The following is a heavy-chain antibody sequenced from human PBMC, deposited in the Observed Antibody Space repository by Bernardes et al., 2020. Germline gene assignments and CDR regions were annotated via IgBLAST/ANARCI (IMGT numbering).Heavy chain of an antibody. CDR1: GYTFTSYG. D-gene: IGHD3-10*01. CDR3: ARDGRRYYGSGRGPNFGY. CDR2: ISAYNGNT. Sequence: ASVKVSCKASGYTFTSYGISWVRQAPGQGLEWMGWISAYNGNTNYAQKLQGRVTMTTDTSTSTAYMELRSLRSDDTAVYYCARDGRRYYGSGRGPNFGYWGQGTLVTVSS. V-gene: IGHV1-18*01. J-gene: IGHJ4*02.